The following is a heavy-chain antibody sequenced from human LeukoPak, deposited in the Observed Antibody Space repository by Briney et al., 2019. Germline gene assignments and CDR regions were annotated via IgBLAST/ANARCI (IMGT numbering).Heavy chain of an antibody. Sequence: ASVKVPCKASGYTFTSYDINWVRQATGQGLEWMGWMNPNSGNTGYVQKFQGRVTMTRNTSISTAYMELSSLRSEDTAVYYCARGPSYLCGGDCYADYWGQGTLVTVSS. V-gene: IGHV1-8*01. D-gene: IGHD2-21*02. CDR3: ARGPSYLCGGDCYADY. J-gene: IGHJ4*02. CDR1: GYTFTSYD. CDR2: MNPNSGNT.